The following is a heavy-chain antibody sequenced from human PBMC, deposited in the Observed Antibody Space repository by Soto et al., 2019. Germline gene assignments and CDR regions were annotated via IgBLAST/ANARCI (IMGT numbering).Heavy chain of an antibody. Sequence: ASVKVSCKASGYTFTSYAMHWVRQAPGQRLEWMGWINADNGNTKYAQKFQGRVTMTTDTSTSTAYMELRSLRSDDTAVYYCARYCSGGSCYSASFDYWGQGTLVTVSS. V-gene: IGHV1-3*01. CDR2: INADNGNT. CDR3: ARYCSGGSCYSASFDY. D-gene: IGHD2-15*01. CDR1: GYTFTSYA. J-gene: IGHJ4*02.